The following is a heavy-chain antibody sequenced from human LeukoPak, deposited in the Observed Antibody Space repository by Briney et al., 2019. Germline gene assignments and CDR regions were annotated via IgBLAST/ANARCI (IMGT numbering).Heavy chain of an antibody. V-gene: IGHV4-4*02. D-gene: IGHD3-10*01. CDR1: GGSISISYW. CDR3: ASSTMVRGVIRRGYYYYYMDV. Sequence: SGTLSLTCAVSGGSISISYWWSWVRQPPGKGLEWIGEIYHSGSTNYNPSLKSRVTISVDTSKNQFSLKLSSVTAADTAVYYCASSTMVRGVIRRGYYYYYMDVWGKGTTVTVSS. CDR2: IYHSGST. J-gene: IGHJ6*03.